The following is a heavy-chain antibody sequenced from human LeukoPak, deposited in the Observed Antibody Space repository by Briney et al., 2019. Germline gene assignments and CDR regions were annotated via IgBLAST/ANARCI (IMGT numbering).Heavy chain of an antibody. CDR3: ATLSVLGRGNRNWFDP. V-gene: IGHV1-69-2*01. CDR2: VDPEDGET. D-gene: IGHD7-27*01. CDR1: AYAFTDYY. Sequence: ASVKVSCKVSAYAFTDYYMHWAQQAPGKGLEWMGLVDPEDGETIYAEKFQGRVTITADTSTDTAYMELSSLRSENTAVYYCATLSVLGRGNRNWFDPWGQGTLVTVST. J-gene: IGHJ5*02.